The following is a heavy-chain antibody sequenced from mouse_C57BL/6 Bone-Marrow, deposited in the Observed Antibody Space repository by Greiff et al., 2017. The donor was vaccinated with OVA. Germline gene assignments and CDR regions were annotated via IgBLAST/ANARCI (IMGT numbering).Heavy chain of an antibody. CDR2: ISGGGGNT. V-gene: IGHV5-9*01. CDR3: ARHGYGSSSFAY. J-gene: IGHJ3*01. CDR1: GFTFSSYT. D-gene: IGHD1-1*01. Sequence: VKLMESGGGLVKPGGSLKLSCAASGFTFSSYTMSWVRQTPEKRLEWVATISGGGGNTYYPDSVKGRFTISRDNAKNTLYLQMSSLRSEDTALYYCARHGYGSSSFAYWGQGTLVTVSA.